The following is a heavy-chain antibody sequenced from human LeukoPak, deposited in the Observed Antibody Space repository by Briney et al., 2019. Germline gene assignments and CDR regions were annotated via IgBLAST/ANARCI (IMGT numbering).Heavy chain of an antibody. Sequence: EGSLRLSCAASGFTVSSNYKSWVRQAPGKGLVWISRINSDGSSTSYADSVKGRFTISRDNAKNTLYLQMNSLRAEDTAVYYCARSRDYGDGRIGSYWFDPWGQGTLVTVSS. CDR2: INSDGSST. J-gene: IGHJ5*02. CDR3: ARSRDYGDGRIGSYWFDP. CDR1: GFTVSSNY. V-gene: IGHV3-74*01. D-gene: IGHD4-17*01.